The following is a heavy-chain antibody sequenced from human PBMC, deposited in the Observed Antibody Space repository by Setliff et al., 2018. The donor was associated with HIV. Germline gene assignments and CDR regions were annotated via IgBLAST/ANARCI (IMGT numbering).Heavy chain of an antibody. D-gene: IGHD6-19*01. Sequence: SETLSLTCTVSGGSIRSTSHYWAWIRQPPGQGPQWIGSIYQSGSIYYNPSLQSRVTISVDSSKNQFSLNLFSVTAADTAVYYCARPRRVRSRAWYWFDIWGQGTLVTVSS. CDR1: GGSIRSTSHY. CDR3: ARPRRVRSRAWYWFDI. V-gene: IGHV4-39*07. CDR2: IYQSGSI. J-gene: IGHJ5*02.